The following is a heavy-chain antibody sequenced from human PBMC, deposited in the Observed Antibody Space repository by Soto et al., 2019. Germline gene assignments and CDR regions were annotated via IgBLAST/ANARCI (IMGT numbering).Heavy chain of an antibody. CDR3: TRDPDYGDYWGYYFDY. J-gene: IGHJ4*02. V-gene: IGHV1-2*02. D-gene: IGHD4-17*01. CDR2: INPTSGAT. Sequence: ASVKVSCKTSGYTFAAFFIHWIRQAPGQGLEWMGWINPTSGATVSAQKFQDRVTMTRDTSISTAYMELRGLKSDDTAVYYCTRDPDYGDYWGYYFDYWGQGTPVTVSS. CDR1: GYTFAAFF.